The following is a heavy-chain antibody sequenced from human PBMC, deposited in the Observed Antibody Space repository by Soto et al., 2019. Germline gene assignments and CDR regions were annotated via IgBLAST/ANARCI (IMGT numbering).Heavy chain of an antibody. CDR3: ARDGGRHSGGIDY. J-gene: IGHJ4*02. CDR2: IIPIFGTA. V-gene: IGHV1-69*01. D-gene: IGHD1-26*01. CDR1: GGTFSSYS. Sequence: QVQLVQSGAEVKKPGXXXXVSCKASGGTFSSYSINWVRQAPGQGLEWMGEIIPIFGTANYAQKSQGRVTITADESTSPAYMELSSLRSEDTAVYYCARDGGRHSGGIDYWGQGTLVTVSS.